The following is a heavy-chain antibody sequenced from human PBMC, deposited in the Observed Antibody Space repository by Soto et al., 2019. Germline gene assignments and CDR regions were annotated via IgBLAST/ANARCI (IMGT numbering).Heavy chain of an antibody. CDR3: ARVLRYYYDSSGYYHWAGFDP. D-gene: IGHD3-22*01. J-gene: IGHJ5*02. CDR2: IYHSGST. V-gene: IGHV4-30-2*01. CDR1: GGSISSGGYS. Sequence: QLQLQESGSGLVKPSQTLSLTCAVSGGSISSGGYSWSWIRQPPGKGLEWIGYIYHSGSTYYNPSLKSRVTISVDRSKNQFSLKLSSVTAADTAVYYCARVLRYYYDSSGYYHWAGFDPWGQGTLVTVSS.